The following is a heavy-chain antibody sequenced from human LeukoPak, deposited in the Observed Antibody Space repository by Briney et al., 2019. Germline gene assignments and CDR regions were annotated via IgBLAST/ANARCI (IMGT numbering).Heavy chain of an antibody. V-gene: IGHV4-34*01. CDR2: INHSGST. Sequence: GSLRLSCAASGFTFSSYTMSWVRQPPGKGLEWIGEINHSGSTNYNPSLKSRVTISVDTSKNQFSLKLSSVTAADTAVYYCARGPYYYDSSGYYPIDYWGQGTLVTVSS. D-gene: IGHD3-22*01. J-gene: IGHJ4*02. CDR1: GFTFSSYT. CDR3: ARGPYYYDSSGYYPIDY.